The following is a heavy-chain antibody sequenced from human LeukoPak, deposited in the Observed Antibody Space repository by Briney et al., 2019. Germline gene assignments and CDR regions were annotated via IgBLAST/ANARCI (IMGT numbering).Heavy chain of an antibody. CDR1: GGSCDDYY. D-gene: IGHD4/OR15-4a*01. V-gene: IGHV4-34*01. CDR2: IHPSGIF. Sequence: SETLSLTCAVYGGSCDDYYCSWIRQPPGKGLEWIGEIHPSGIFYYNSSLMSRVTISIATSKSQFSLRLTSVTAADTAFYYCARGRDRSKAGAHWGQGSLVTVSS. J-gene: IGHJ4*02. CDR3: ARGRDRSKAGAH.